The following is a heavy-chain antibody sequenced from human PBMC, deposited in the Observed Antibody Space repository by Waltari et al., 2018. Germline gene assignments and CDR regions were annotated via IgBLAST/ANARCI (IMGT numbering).Heavy chain of an antibody. V-gene: IGHV3-23*01. D-gene: IGHD2-21*01. Sequence: EVQLLESGGGLVQPGGFLRLSCAASGFNFNTYDMSWVRQAPGKGLEWVSAISPSGGNTHYADSVKGRFSISRDNSKNTLYLQLNSLRAEDTAVYYCAKDRDESEPYCGSNCYWDYWGQGTLVTVSS. CDR1: GFNFNTYD. J-gene: IGHJ4*02. CDR2: ISPSGGNT. CDR3: AKDRDESEPYCGSNCYWDY.